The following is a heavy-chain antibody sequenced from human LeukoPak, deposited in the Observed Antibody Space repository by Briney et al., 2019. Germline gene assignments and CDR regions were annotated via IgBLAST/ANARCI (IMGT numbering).Heavy chain of an antibody. V-gene: IGHV3-23*01. J-gene: IGHJ4*02. Sequence: GGSLRLSCAASEFTFRNYALSWVRQAPGKGLDWVSAISGTGAITYYADSVKGRFTISRDNSKNTLYLQMNSLRAEDTAVYYCAKEEAGSYYDSSGQFDYWGQRTLVTVSS. CDR1: EFTFRNYA. D-gene: IGHD3-22*01. CDR2: ISGTGAIT. CDR3: AKEEAGSYYDSSGQFDY.